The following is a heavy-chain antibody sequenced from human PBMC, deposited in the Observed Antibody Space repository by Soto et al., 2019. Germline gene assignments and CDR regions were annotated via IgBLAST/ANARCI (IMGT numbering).Heavy chain of an antibody. J-gene: IGHJ6*02. V-gene: IGHV5-51*01. CDR2: IYPGDSDT. CDR3: AAGGELWPADYYYGMDV. Sequence: GESLKISCKGSGYSFTSYWIGWVRQMTGKGLEWMGIIYPGDSDTRYSPSFQGQVTISADKSISTAYLQWSSLKASDTAMYYCAAGGELWPADYYYGMDVWGQGTTVPSP. CDR1: GYSFTSYW. D-gene: IGHD3-16*01.